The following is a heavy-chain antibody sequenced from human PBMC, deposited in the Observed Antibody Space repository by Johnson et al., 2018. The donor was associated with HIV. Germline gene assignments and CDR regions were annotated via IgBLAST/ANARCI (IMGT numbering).Heavy chain of an antibody. V-gene: IGHV3-9*01. CDR3: ARDRGYSGSYTGAFDI. D-gene: IGHD1-26*01. J-gene: IGHJ3*02. Sequence: VQLVESGGGLVQPGRSLRLSCAASGFTFDDYAMHWVRQAPGKGLEWVSGISWNSGSIGYADSVKGRFTISRDNAKNSLYVQMKSLRAEDTALYYCARDRGYSGSYTGAFDIWGQG. CDR1: GFTFDDYA. CDR2: ISWNSGSI.